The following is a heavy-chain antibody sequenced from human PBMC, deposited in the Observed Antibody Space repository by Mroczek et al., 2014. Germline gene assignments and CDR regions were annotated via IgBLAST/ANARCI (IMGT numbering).Heavy chain of an antibody. CDR2: ISSSGSSI. J-gene: IGHJ4*02. V-gene: IGHV3-11*01. CDR3: ARSRLGLRGIDY. D-gene: IGHD7-27*01. CDR1: GFTFSDYY. Sequence: QVQLVQSGGGLVKPGGSLRVSCAASGFTFSDYYMSWIRQAPGTGLEWVSYISSSGSSIYYADSVKGRFTISRDNAQNSLYLQMNSLRTEDTAVYYCARSRLGLRGIDYWGQGTLVTVSS.